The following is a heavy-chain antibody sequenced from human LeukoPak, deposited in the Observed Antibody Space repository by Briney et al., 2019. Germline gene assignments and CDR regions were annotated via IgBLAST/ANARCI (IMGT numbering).Heavy chain of an antibody. CDR1: GGSFSGYY. V-gene: IGHV4-59*08. CDR2: IYYSGST. D-gene: IGHD1-26*01. J-gene: IGHJ4*02. CDR3: AASPGGTFDY. Sequence: SETLSLTCAVYGGSFSGYYWSWIRQPPGKGLEWIGYIYYSGSTNYNPSLKSRVTISVDTSKNQFSLKLSSVTAADTAVYYCAASPGGTFDYWGQGTLVTVSS.